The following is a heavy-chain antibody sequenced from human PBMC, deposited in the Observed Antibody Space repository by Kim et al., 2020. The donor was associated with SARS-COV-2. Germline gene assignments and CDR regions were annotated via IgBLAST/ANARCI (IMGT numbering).Heavy chain of an antibody. CDR3: AKRGGERQTYSSSWYAFDY. D-gene: IGHD6-13*01. Sequence: GGSLRLSCAASGFTFSSYGMHWVRQAPGKGLEWVAVIWYDGSNKYYADSVKGRFTISRDNSKNTLYLQMNSLRAEDTAVYYCAKRGGERQTYSSSWYAFDYWGQGTLVTVSS. CDR2: IWYDGSNK. J-gene: IGHJ4*02. CDR1: GFTFSSYG. V-gene: IGHV3-33*06.